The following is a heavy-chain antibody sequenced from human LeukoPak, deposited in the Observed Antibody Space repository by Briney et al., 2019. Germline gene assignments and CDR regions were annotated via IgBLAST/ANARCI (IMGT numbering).Heavy chain of an antibody. J-gene: IGHJ4*02. CDR3: ARRPVLERLLTSHFDY. CDR2: INHSGST. Sequence: PSEALSLTCAVYGGSFSGYYWSWIRQPPGKGLKWIGEINHSGSTNYNPSLKSRVTISVDTSKNQFSLKLSSVTAADTAVYYCARRPVLERLLTSHFDYWGQGTLVTVSS. V-gene: IGHV4-34*01. CDR1: GGSFSGYY. D-gene: IGHD3-3*01.